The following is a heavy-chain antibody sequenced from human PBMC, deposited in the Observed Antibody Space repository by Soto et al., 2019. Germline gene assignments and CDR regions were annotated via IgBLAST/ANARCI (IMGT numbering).Heavy chain of an antibody. CDR2: IVVSSGKT. CDR1: GFTFTSSV. CDR3: APDSSFALLPGN. D-gene: IGHD3-22*01. Sequence: QMQLVQSGPEVKKPGTSVKVSCKASGFTFTSSVVQWVRQARGQRLEWIGWIVVSSGKTNYAQKFQERVTITRDMSTSTAYMELSSLRSEDTAVYYCAPDSSFALLPGNWGQGTLVTVSS. J-gene: IGHJ4*02. V-gene: IGHV1-58*01.